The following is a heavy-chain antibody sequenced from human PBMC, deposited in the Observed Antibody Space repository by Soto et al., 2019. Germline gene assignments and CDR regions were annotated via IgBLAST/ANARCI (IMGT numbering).Heavy chain of an antibody. Sequence: SVKVSCKASGGTFSSYASSWVRQAPGQGLEWMGGIIPIFGTANYAQKFQGRVTITADESTSTAYMELSSLRSEDTAVYYCARVQGGPYCSGGSCYSNWFDPWGQGTLVTVSS. D-gene: IGHD2-15*01. CDR2: IIPIFGTA. CDR1: GGTFSSYA. J-gene: IGHJ5*02. CDR3: ARVQGGPYCSGGSCYSNWFDP. V-gene: IGHV1-69*13.